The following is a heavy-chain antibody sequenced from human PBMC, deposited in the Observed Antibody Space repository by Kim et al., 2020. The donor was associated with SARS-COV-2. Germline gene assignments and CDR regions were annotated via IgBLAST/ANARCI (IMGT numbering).Heavy chain of an antibody. CDR3: AREGEGGYYYGSGSTRDAFDI. J-gene: IGHJ3*02. CDR2: IYYSGST. V-gene: IGHV4-31*03. CDR1: GGSISSGGYY. D-gene: IGHD3-10*01. Sequence: SETLSLTCTVSGGSISSGGYYWSWIRQHPGKGLEWIGYIYYSGSTYYNPSLKSRVTISVDTSKNQFSLKLSSVTAADTAVYYCAREGEGGYYYGSGSTRDAFDIWGQGTMVTVSS.